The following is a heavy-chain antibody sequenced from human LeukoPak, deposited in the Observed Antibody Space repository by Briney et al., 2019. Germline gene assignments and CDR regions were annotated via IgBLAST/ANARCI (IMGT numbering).Heavy chain of an antibody. V-gene: IGHV3-15*01. J-gene: IGHJ6*02. D-gene: IGHD3-3*01. CDR3: TTEYYDFWSGYPDYYYGMDV. CDR1: GFTFSNAW. CDR2: IKSKTDGGTT. Sequence: GGSLRLSCAASGFTFSNAWMSWVRQAPGKGLEWVGRIKSKTDGGTTDYAAPVKGRFTISRDDSKNTLYLQMNSLKTEDTAVYYCTTEYYDFWSGYPDYYYGMDVRGQGTTVTVSS.